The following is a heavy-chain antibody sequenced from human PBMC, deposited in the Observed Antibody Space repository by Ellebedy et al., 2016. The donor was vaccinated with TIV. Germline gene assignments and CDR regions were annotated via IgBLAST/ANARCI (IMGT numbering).Heavy chain of an antibody. J-gene: IGHJ4*02. V-gene: IGHV4-39*01. CDR1: GGSVSSTRYY. CDR2: VYYSGSP. Sequence: MPSETLSLTCSVSGGSVSSTRYYWAWIRQPPGKGLEYIGSVYYSGSPYYNPSFKRRVTLTADTSKNPFSLNLWTVTAADTAVYYCARTDPWQPIDDWGQGILVSVSS. D-gene: IGHD2-21*02. CDR3: ARTDPWQPIDD.